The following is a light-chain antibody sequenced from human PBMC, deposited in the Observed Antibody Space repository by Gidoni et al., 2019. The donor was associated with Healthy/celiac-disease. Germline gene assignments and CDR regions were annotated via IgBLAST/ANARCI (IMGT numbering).Light chain of an antibody. Sequence: EIVMTQSPATLSVSPGDRATLSCRASQSVSSNLAWYQQKPGQAPRLLIYVASTRATGIPARFSGSGSGTEFTLTISSLQSEDFAVYYCQQYNNCPLTFXGXTKVEIK. CDR1: QSVSSN. J-gene: IGKJ4*01. CDR2: VAS. CDR3: QQYNNCPLT. V-gene: IGKV3-15*01.